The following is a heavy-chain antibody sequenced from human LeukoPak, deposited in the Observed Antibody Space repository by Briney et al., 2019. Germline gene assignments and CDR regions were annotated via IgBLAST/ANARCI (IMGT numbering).Heavy chain of an antibody. D-gene: IGHD4-17*01. J-gene: IGHJ4*02. Sequence: GGALRLSCAASGFTFSAFWMSWVRQGPGKGLEWVASIKPDGSDSHHVDSVMGRFTISRDNAKNLLYLQMNSLSAEDTAVYYCARLFGGVTTFDYWGQGALVTVSS. CDR1: GFTFSAFW. CDR3: ARLFGGVTTFDY. V-gene: IGHV3-7*01. CDR2: IKPDGSDS.